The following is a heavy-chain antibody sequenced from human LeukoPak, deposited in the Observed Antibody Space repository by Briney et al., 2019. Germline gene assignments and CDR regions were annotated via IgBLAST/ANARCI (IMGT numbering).Heavy chain of an antibody. CDR1: GFTFSDYY. J-gene: IGHJ4*02. Sequence: GGSLRLSCAASGFTFSDYYMSWIRQAPGKGLEWVSYISSSGSTIYYADSVKGRFTISRDNAKNSLYLQMNSLRAEDTAVYYCAKDLAAALVPYYFDYWGQGTPVTVSS. V-gene: IGHV3-11*01. CDR3: AKDLAAALVPYYFDY. D-gene: IGHD6-13*01. CDR2: ISSSGSTI.